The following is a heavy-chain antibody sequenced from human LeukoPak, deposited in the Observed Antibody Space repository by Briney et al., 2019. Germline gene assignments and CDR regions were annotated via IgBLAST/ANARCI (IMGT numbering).Heavy chain of an antibody. D-gene: IGHD6-19*01. CDR1: GYTFTSYA. J-gene: IGHJ4*02. Sequence: ASVKVSCKASGYTFTSYAMHWVRQAPGQRLEWMGWINAGNGNTKYSQKFQGRVTITRDTSASTAYMELSSLRSEDTAVYYCARGGEWLVIFDYWGQGTLVTVSS. CDR2: INAGNGNT. V-gene: IGHV1-3*01. CDR3: ARGGEWLVIFDY.